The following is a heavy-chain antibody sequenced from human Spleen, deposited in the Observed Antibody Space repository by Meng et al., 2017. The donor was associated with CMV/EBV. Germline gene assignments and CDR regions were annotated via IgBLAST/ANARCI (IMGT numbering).Heavy chain of an antibody. Sequence: YMPWVRHAPVHGLEWMGWITPNSGDTNYARSLQGRVTMTRDMSSSTAYMDLSRLTSDDTAMYYCARDLPGYKDQSGSYFPGGWLDPWGQGTLVTVSS. CDR2: ITPNSGDT. J-gene: IGHJ5*02. V-gene: IGHV1-2*02. CDR1: Y. CDR3: ARDLPGYKDQSGSYFPGGWLDP. D-gene: IGHD1-26*01.